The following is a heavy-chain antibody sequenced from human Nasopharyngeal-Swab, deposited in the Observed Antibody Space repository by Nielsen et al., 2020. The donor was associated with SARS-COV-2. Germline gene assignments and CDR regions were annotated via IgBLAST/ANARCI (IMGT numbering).Heavy chain of an antibody. CDR1: GFTFSSYA. CDR3: AKVMIVVPKAFDY. J-gene: IGHJ4*02. V-gene: IGHV3-23*01. D-gene: IGHD3-22*01. Sequence: GGSLRLSCAASGFTFSSYAMSWVRQAPGKGLEWVSAISGSGGSTYYADSVKGRSTISRDNSKNTLYLQMNSLRAEDTAVYYCAKVMIVVPKAFDYWGQGTLVTVSS. CDR2: ISGSGGST.